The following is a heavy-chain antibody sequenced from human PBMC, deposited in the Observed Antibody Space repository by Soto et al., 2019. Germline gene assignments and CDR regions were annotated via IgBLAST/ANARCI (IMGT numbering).Heavy chain of an antibody. V-gene: IGHV4-34*01. CDR1: GGSFSGYY. Sequence: SETLSLTCAVYGGSFSGYYWSWIRQPPGKGLEWIGEINHSGSTNYNPSLKSRVTISVDTSKNQFSLKLSSVTAADTAVYYCARCRPRGVISNPSDYWGQGTLVTVSS. CDR2: INHSGST. CDR3: ARCRPRGVISNPSDY. J-gene: IGHJ4*02. D-gene: IGHD3-10*01.